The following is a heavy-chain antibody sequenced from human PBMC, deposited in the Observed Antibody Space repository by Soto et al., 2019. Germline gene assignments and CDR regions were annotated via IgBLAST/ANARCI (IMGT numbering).Heavy chain of an antibody. D-gene: IGHD6-19*01. CDR3: ARDRAVAALYYYGMDV. J-gene: IGHJ6*02. V-gene: IGHV3-21*01. Sequence: GGSLRLSCAASGFTFSSYSMNWVRQAPGKGLEWVSSISSSSSYIYYADSVKGRFTISRDNAKNSLYLQMNSLRAEDTAVYYCARDRAVAALYYYGMDVWGQGTTVTVSS. CDR1: GFTFSSYS. CDR2: ISSSSSYI.